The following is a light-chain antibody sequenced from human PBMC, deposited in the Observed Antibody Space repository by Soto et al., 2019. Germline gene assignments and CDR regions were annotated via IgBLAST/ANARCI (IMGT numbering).Light chain of an antibody. Sequence: EIVLPQSPLSLPVTPGEPASISCRSSRNLLHSNGYYYLDWYLQKPGQSPQLLIYLGSNRASGIPDRFSGSGSGTDFTLTISRVEAEDVGVYFCAQGLATPFTFGGGTKVDI. CDR3: AQGLATPFT. CDR2: LGS. J-gene: IGKJ4*01. V-gene: IGKV2-28*01. CDR1: RNLLHSNGYYY.